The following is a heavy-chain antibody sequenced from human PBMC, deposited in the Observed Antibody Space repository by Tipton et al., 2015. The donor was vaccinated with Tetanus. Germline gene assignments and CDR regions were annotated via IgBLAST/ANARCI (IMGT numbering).Heavy chain of an antibody. J-gene: IGHJ5*02. Sequence: SLRLSCAASGFTFSSYAMSWVRQAPGKGLEWVSAISGSGGSTYYADSVKGRFTISRDNSKNTLYLQMNSLRAEDTAVYYCAKVVRYEYVWGRPQCGPWGQGTLVTVSS. CDR2: ISGSGGST. V-gene: IGHV3-23*01. CDR1: GFTFSSYA. D-gene: IGHD3-16*01. CDR3: AKVVRYEYVWGRPQCGP.